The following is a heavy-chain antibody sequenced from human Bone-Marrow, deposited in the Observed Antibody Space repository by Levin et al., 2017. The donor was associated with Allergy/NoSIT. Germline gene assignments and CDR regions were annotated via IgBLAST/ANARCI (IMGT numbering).Heavy chain of an antibody. CDR1: GYTFTGYY. Sequence: ASVKVSCKASGYTFTGYYMHWVRQAPGQGLEWMGRINPNSGGTNYAQKFQGRVTMTRDTSISTAYMELSRLRSDDTAVYYCASTYCSSTSCYPYYFDYWGQGTLVTVSS. V-gene: IGHV1-2*06. CDR2: INPNSGGT. CDR3: ASTYCSSTSCYPYYFDY. D-gene: IGHD2-2*01. J-gene: IGHJ4*02.